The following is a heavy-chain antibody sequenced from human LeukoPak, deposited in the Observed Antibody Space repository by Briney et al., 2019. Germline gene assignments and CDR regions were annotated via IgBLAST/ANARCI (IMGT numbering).Heavy chain of an antibody. D-gene: IGHD2-2*01. CDR2: ISSSSSYI. V-gene: IGHV3-21*01. J-gene: IGHJ4*02. CDR1: GFTFSSYS. CDR3: ARGGTYQPLLGY. Sequence: GGALRLSCAASGFTFSSYSMNWVGQAPGKGREGVASISSSSSYIYSADSVKGRFTISRDNAKNSLYLQMNSLRAEDTAVYYCARGGTYQPLLGYWGQGTLVTVSS.